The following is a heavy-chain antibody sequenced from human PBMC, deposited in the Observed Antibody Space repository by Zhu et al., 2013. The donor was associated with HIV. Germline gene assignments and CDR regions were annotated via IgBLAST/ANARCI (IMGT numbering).Heavy chain of an antibody. CDR3: ATEYTGRFDY. V-gene: IGHV4-39*07. D-gene: IGHD1-1*01. CDR2: IYYSGST. CDR1: GGSISSSSYY. J-gene: IGHJ4*02. Sequence: QVQLQESGPGLVKPSETLSLTCTVSGGSISSSSYYWGWIRQPPGKGLEWIGSIYYSGSTYYNPSLKSRVTISVDTSKNQFSLKLSSVTAADTAVYYCATEYTGRFDYWGQGTLVTVXS.